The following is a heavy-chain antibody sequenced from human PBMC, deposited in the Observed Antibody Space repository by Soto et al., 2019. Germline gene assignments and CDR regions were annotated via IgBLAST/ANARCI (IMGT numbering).Heavy chain of an antibody. CDR3: ARGAVAGPVGGNYYYYGMDV. D-gene: IGHD6-19*01. J-gene: IGHJ6*02. CDR1: GFTFSSYW. V-gene: IGHV3-7*05. Sequence: EVQLVESGGGLVQPGGSLRLSCAASGFTFSSYWMSWVRQAPGKGLEWVANIKQDGSEKYYVDSVKGRFTISRDNAKNSRYLQMNSLRAEDTAVYYCARGAVAGPVGGNYYYYGMDVWGQGTTVTVSS. CDR2: IKQDGSEK.